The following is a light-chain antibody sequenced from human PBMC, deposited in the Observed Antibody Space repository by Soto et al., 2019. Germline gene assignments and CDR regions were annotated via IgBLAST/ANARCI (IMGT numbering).Light chain of an antibody. Sequence: DIQMTQSPSSLSASVGDRVTITCRASQSISSYLNWYQQKPGKAPRLLIYDASRLESGVPSRFSGSGSGADFTLTITGLQPDDFASYYCQQYSSSTTFGQGTKV. CDR2: DAS. CDR3: QQYSSSTT. CDR1: QSISSY. J-gene: IGKJ1*01. V-gene: IGKV1-39*01.